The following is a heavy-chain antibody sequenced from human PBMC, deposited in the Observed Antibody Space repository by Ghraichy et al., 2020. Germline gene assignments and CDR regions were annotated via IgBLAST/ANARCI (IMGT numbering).Heavy chain of an antibody. CDR1: GGSFSGYY. CDR2: INHSGST. Sequence: SETLSLTCAVYGGSFSGYYWSWIRQPPGKGLEWIGEINHSGSTNYNPSLKSRVTISVDTSKNQFSLKLSSVTAADTAVYYCAREENYYDSSGYYSASYWGQGTLVTVSS. J-gene: IGHJ4*02. CDR3: AREENYYDSSGYYSASY. D-gene: IGHD3-22*01. V-gene: IGHV4-34*01.